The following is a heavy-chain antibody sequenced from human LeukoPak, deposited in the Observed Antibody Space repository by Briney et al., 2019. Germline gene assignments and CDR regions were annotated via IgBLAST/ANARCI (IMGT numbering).Heavy chain of an antibody. Sequence: SGGSLRLSCAASGFTFSSYGMNWVRQAPGKGLEWVSYIRSSSSTIYYADSVKGRFTISRDNAKNSLYLQMNSLRAEDTAVYYCARDGSGRVPEMSAPDYWGQGTLVTVSS. CDR1: GFTFSSYG. CDR3: ARDGSGRVPEMSAPDY. V-gene: IGHV3-48*01. D-gene: IGHD3-10*01. CDR2: IRSSSSTI. J-gene: IGHJ4*02.